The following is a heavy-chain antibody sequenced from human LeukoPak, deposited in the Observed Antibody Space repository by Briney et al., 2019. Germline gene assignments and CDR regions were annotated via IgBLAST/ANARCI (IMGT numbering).Heavy chain of an antibody. V-gene: IGHV1-2*02. CDR1: GYTFTGYY. J-gene: IGHJ3*02. D-gene: IGHD3-22*01. CDR3: ARSWGLTYYYDSSGYFDAFDI. Sequence: ASVKVSCKASGYTFTGYYMHWVRQAPGQGLEWMGWINPNSGGTNYAQKFQGRVTMTRDTSISTAYMELSRLRSDDTAVYYCARSWGLTYYYDSSGYFDAFDIWGQGTMVTVSS. CDR2: INPNSGGT.